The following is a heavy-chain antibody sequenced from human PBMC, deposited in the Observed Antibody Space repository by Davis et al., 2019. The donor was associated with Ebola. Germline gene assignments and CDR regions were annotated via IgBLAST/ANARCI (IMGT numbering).Heavy chain of an antibody. J-gene: IGHJ4*02. Sequence: SETLSLTCAVYGGSFSGYYWSWIRQPPGKGLEWIGEINHSGSTNYNPSLKSRVTISVDTSKNQFSLKLSSVTAADTAVYYCARGPSGRGVDYWGQGTLVTVSS. CDR2: INHSGST. D-gene: IGHD3-10*01. CDR3: ARGPSGRGVDY. V-gene: IGHV4-34*01. CDR1: GGSFSGYY.